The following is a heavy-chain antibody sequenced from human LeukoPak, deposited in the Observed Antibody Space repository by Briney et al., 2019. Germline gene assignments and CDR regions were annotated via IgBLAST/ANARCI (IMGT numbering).Heavy chain of an antibody. Sequence: SETLSLTCTVSGGSISSYYWSWIRQPPGKGLEGIGYIYYSGSTNYNPSLKSRVTISVDTSKNQFSLKLSSVTAADTAVYYCARQLASSDYYYYYMDVWGKGTTVTVSS. J-gene: IGHJ6*03. D-gene: IGHD6-6*01. CDR2: IYYSGST. CDR1: GGSISSYY. V-gene: IGHV4-59*08. CDR3: ARQLASSDYYYYYMDV.